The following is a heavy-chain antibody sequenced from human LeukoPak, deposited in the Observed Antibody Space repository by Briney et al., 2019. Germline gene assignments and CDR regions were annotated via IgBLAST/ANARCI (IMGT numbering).Heavy chain of an antibody. CDR3: ARGEDFERYYLAY. D-gene: IGHD3-9*01. Sequence: TSETLSLTCTVSGDSISNYYWSWIRQPPGKGLEWIGYVYYTGTTNYNPLFESRATISVDTSKNQFSLKLTSVTAADTAVYFCARGEDFERYYLAYWGQGTLVTVSS. CDR2: VYYTGTT. V-gene: IGHV4-59*01. CDR1: GDSISNYY. J-gene: IGHJ4*02.